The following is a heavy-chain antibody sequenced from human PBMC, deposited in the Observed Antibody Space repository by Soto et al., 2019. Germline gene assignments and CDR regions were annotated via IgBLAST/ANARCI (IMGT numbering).Heavy chain of an antibody. Sequence: GGSLRLSCVASGFSFGDYGMHWVRQAPGRGPEWVSGISWNSGNIGYAETVKGRFTISRDNAKNSLYLQMNSLRAEDTALYYCVKDGLTSVFGLVHDGSDIWGHGTMVTVSS. CDR3: VKDGLTSVFGLVHDGSDI. V-gene: IGHV3-9*01. CDR2: ISWNSGNI. J-gene: IGHJ3*02. D-gene: IGHD3-3*01. CDR1: GFSFGDYG.